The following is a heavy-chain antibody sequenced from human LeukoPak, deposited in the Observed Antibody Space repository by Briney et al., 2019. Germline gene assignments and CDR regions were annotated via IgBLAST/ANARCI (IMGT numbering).Heavy chain of an antibody. V-gene: IGHV1-69*05. CDR1: GPTFSSYA. Sequence: ASVKVSCKAAGPTFSSYAFNWVRQAPGQGLEWIGDIMPMFGRTKYAQKFQGRVTITTDVSTHTAYMELRSLRSDDTAVYYCARDTPCSGKSCYTNWFDPWGQGTLVIVSP. J-gene: IGHJ5*02. CDR3: ARDTPCSGKSCYTNWFDP. D-gene: IGHD2-15*01. CDR2: IMPMFGRT.